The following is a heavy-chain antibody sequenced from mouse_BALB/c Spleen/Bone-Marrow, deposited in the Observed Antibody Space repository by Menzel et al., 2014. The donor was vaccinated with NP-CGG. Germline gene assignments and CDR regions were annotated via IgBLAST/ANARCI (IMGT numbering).Heavy chain of an antibody. Sequence: QVQLQQSGPGLVAPSQSLSITCTVSGFSLTSYGVHWVRQPPGKGLEWLGVIWAGGSTNYNSALMSRLTISKDNSKSQVFLKMNSLQSDDTAMYYCAREWVYGSHYYAMDYWGQGTSVTVSS. V-gene: IGHV2-9*02. J-gene: IGHJ4*01. CDR2: IWAGGST. CDR1: GFSLTSYG. D-gene: IGHD1-1*02. CDR3: AREWVYGSHYYAMDY.